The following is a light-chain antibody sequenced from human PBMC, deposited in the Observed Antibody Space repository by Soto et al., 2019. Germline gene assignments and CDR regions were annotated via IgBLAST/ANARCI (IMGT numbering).Light chain of an antibody. Sequence: DIVMTQSPDSLAVSLGERATINCKSSQSVLYSSNNKNYLAWYQQKPGQPPKLLIYWASTRESGVPDRFSGSRSGIDFTLTISSLQAEDVAVYYCQQYYSSPLTFGPGTKVDIK. J-gene: IGKJ3*01. CDR2: WAS. CDR1: QSVLYSSNNKNY. V-gene: IGKV4-1*01. CDR3: QQYYSSPLT.